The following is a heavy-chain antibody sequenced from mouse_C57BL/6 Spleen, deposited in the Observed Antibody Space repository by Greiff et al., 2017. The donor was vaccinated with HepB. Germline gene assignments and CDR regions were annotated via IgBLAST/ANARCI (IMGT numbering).Heavy chain of an antibody. D-gene: IGHD4-1*02. CDR3: TRSPQLPYNAMDY. CDR2: IDPETGGT. CDR1: GYTFTDYE. Sequence: VQLQQSGAELVRPGASVTLSCKASGYTFTDYEMHWVKQTPVHGLEWIGAIDPETGGTAYNQKFKGKAILTADKSSSTAYMELRSLTSEDSAVYYCTRSPQLPYNAMDYWGQGTSVTVSS. V-gene: IGHV1-15*01. J-gene: IGHJ4*01.